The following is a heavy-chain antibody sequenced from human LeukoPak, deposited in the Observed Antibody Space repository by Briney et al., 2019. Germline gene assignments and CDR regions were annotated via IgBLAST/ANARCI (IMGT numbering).Heavy chain of an antibody. CDR2: IIPIFGTA. J-gene: IGHJ6*02. CDR1: GCTFSSYA. CDR3: ARDPFVLVPAAMDYYYYGMDV. D-gene: IGHD2-2*01. Sequence: SVKVSCKASGCTFSSYAISWVRQAPGQGLEWMGGIIPIFGTANYAQKFQGRVTITADESTSTAYMELSSLRSEDTAVYYCARDPFVLVPAAMDYYYYGMDVWGQGTTVTVSS. V-gene: IGHV1-69*13.